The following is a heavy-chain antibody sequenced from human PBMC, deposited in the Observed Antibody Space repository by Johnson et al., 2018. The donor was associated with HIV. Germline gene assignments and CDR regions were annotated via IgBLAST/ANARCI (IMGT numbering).Heavy chain of an antibody. V-gene: IGHV3-66*01. Sequence: VQLVESGGGLVQPGGSLRLSCAASGFTVSSNYMNWVRQAPGKGLEWVSIIYSGGSTYYAASVKGRFTISRDNSQNTLYHQMNSLRAEDTAVYYCAKEEGIAAAGGAFDIWGQGTMVLVSS. D-gene: IGHD6-13*01. CDR3: AKEEGIAAAGGAFDI. CDR2: IYSGGST. CDR1: GFTVSSNY. J-gene: IGHJ3*02.